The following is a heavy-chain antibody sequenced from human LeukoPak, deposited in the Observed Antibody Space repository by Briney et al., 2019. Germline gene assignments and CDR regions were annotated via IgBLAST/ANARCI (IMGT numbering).Heavy chain of an antibody. Sequence: GGSLRLSCAASGFTFSSYWMYWVRQAPGKGLVWISRINSDGSGTIYADSVKGRFTISRDNAKNTLYLQMNSLRAEDTAVYYCTRADLTPVAFYRWGQGTMVTVSS. CDR3: TRADLTPVAFYR. D-gene: IGHD4-23*01. CDR2: INSDGSGT. J-gene: IGHJ3*02. V-gene: IGHV3-74*01. CDR1: GFTFSSYW.